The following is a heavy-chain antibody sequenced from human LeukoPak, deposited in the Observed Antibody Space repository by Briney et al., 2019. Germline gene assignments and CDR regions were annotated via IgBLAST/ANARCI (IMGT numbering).Heavy chain of an antibody. CDR3: AKDRAVAGDIDY. V-gene: IGHV3-23*01. Sequence: GGSLSVSCAASGFTFISYVMSWVRQAQGKGLEWVSAISGSGGSTYYADSVKGRFTISRDNSKSTLYLQMNSLRAEDTAVYYCAKDRAVAGDIDYWGQGTLVTVSS. D-gene: IGHD6-19*01. CDR1: GFTFISYV. J-gene: IGHJ4*02. CDR2: ISGSGGST.